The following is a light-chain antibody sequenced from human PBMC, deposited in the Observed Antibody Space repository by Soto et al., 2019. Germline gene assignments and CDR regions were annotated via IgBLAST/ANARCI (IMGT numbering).Light chain of an antibody. Sequence: EIVLTQSPATLSLSPGERATLSCRASQSVSSYLAWYQQKPGQAPRLLIYDASNRATGIAARFSGSGSGTDFSLTISRLEPEDVAVYYCQQYNNWPPWTFGQGTKVDIK. CDR2: DAS. V-gene: IGKV3-11*01. CDR1: QSVSSY. CDR3: QQYNNWPPWT. J-gene: IGKJ1*01.